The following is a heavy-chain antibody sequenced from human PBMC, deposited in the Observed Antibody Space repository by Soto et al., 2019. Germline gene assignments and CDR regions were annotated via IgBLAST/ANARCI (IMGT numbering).Heavy chain of an antibody. V-gene: IGHV3-66*01. CDR1: GFTVIGIC. D-gene: IGHD2-15*01. CDR2: IYNEFT. Sequence: GCSLRLSCVAAGFTVIGICMNWVRQAPGKGLEWVSVIYNEFTDYADSVRGRFSISTDSSKNALYLQMNSLRAEDSAVYYCVREPRYCSGGSCSIMGDAFDIWGQGTMVTVSS. CDR3: VREPRYCSGGSCSIMGDAFDI. J-gene: IGHJ3*02.